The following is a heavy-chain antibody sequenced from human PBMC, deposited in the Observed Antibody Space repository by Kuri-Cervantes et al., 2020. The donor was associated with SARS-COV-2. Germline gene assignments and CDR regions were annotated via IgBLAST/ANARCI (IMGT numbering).Heavy chain of an antibody. V-gene: IGHV4-59*12. J-gene: IGHJ6*02. CDR2: IYHSGST. CDR1: GGSISSYY. CDR3: ARVLWDCSRTNCYRYYYYGMDV. Sequence: GSLRLSCTVSGGSISSYYWSWIRQPPGKGLEWIGEIYHSGSTNYNPSLKSRVTILVDKSKNQFSLKLSSVTAADTAVYYCARVLWDCSRTNCYRYYYYGMDVWGQGTTVTVSS. D-gene: IGHD2-2*02.